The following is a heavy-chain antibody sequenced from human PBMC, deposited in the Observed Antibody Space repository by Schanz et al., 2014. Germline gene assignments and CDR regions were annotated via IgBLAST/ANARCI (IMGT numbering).Heavy chain of an antibody. CDR3: ARDRRNADLDS. CDR1: GITFSSHS. CDR2: ITYNGGTI. V-gene: IGHV3-48*01. J-gene: IGHJ4*02. Sequence: EVHLVESGGGLVQPGGSLRLSCAASGITFSSHSFNWVRQAPGKGLEWISYITYNGGTIYYADSVKGRFTISRDNAKNSLYLEMNSLRAENTALYYCARDRRNADLDSWGQGTLVIVSS. D-gene: IGHD1-1*01.